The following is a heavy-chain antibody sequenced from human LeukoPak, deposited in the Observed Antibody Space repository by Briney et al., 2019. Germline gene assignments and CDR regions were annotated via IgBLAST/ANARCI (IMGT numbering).Heavy chain of an antibody. CDR3: ASGQNRRYYGLGY. CDR1: GFTFSGYS. J-gene: IGHJ4*02. V-gene: IGHV3-48*01. Sequence: GGPLRLSCAASGFTFSGYSMNWVRQAPGKGLEWVSYISKSGSTIYYADSVKGRFTISRDNTKNSLYLQMNSLRAEDTAVYYCASGQNRRYYGLGYWGQGTLVTVSS. D-gene: IGHD3-10*01. CDR2: ISKSGSTI.